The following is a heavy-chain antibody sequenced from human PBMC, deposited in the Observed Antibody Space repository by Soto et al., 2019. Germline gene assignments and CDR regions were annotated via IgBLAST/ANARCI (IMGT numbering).Heavy chain of an antibody. CDR1: GFTFSSYG. CDR2: IWSDGSNK. D-gene: IGHD3-22*01. V-gene: IGHV3-33*01. CDR3: ARYYYDSSGYYPL. J-gene: IGHJ4*02. Sequence: QVQLVESGGGVVQPGRSLRLSCAASGFTFSSYGMHWVRQAPGKGLEWVAVIWSDGSNKYYADSVKGRFTISRDNSKNTLYLQMKSLRAEDTAVYYCARYYYDSSGYYPLWGQGKLVTVSS.